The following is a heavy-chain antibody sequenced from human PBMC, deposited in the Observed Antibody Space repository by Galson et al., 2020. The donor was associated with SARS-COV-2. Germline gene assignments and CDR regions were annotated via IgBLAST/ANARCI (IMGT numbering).Heavy chain of an antibody. CDR2: ISYSGGT. Sequence: SETLSLTCRVSGCSMSKYYWSWIRQSPGNGLEWIGNISYSGGTKYNPSLKSRVSMSVDTSENQFSLKLNSVTAADTAVYYCARGGGNDGWNWFDPWGQGTLVTVSS. J-gene: IGHJ5*02. CDR1: GCSMSKYY. D-gene: IGHD1-1*01. V-gene: IGHV4-59*01. CDR3: ARGGGNDGWNWFDP.